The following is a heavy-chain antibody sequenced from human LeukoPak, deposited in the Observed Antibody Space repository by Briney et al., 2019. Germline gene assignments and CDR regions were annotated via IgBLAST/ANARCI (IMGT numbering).Heavy chain of an antibody. Sequence: RAGGSLRLSCAASGFAFRSYGMTWVRQAPGKGLEWVSAISDDASKTYYADSVRGRFAISRDNSGNKLYLQMNSLRAEDTAVYYCARGIGGGSGYYSNSDDWGQGTLVTVSS. CDR1: GFAFRSYG. V-gene: IGHV3-23*01. J-gene: IGHJ4*02. CDR3: ARGIGGGSGYYSNSDD. D-gene: IGHD3-22*01. CDR2: ISDDASKT.